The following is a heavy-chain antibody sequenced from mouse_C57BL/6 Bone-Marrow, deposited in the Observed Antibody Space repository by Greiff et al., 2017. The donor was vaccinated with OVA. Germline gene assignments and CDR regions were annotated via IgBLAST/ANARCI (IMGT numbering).Heavy chain of an antibody. CDR3: TRFPITTEEARDY. V-gene: IGHV1-75*01. Sequence: QVQLQQSGPELVKPGASVKISCKASGYTFTDYYINWVKQRPGKGLEWIGWISTGSGRTYYNEKLKGKATRTVDKSYSTDYMQLSSLTSEDTAVYNSTRFPITTEEARDYWGQGTTLTVSS. CDR2: ISTGSGRT. CDR1: GYTFTDYY. J-gene: IGHJ2*01. D-gene: IGHD1-1*01.